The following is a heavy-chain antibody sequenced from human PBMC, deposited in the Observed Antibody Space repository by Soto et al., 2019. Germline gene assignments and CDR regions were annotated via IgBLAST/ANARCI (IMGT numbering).Heavy chain of an antibody. CDR1: GFTFSSYA. J-gene: IGHJ4*02. CDR2: ISGSGGST. V-gene: IGHV3-23*01. Sequence: GSLRLSCAASGFTFSSYAMSWVRQAPGKGLEWVSAISGSGGSTYYADSVKGRFTISRDNSKNTLYLQMNSLRAEDTAVYYCAKDGSRARSHSFDYWGQGTLVTVPQ. CDR3: AKDGSRARSHSFDY. D-gene: IGHD2-2*01.